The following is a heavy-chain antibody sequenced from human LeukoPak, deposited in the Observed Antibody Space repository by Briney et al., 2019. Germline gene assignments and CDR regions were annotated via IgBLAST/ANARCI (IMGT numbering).Heavy chain of an antibody. CDR3: ARGYSYTNFDC. CDR2: IYYSGST. D-gene: IGHD5-18*01. Sequence: SETLSLTCTVSGGSISSYHWSWIRQPPGKGLEWIGYIYYSGSTNYNPSLKSRVTISVDTSKNQFSLKLISVTAADTAVYYCARGYSYTNFDCWGQGTLVTVSS. V-gene: IGHV4-59*08. CDR1: GGSISSYH. J-gene: IGHJ4*02.